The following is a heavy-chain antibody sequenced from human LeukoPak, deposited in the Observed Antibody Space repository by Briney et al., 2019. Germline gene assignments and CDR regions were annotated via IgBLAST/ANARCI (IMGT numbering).Heavy chain of an antibody. Sequence: GASVKVSCKASGYTFTGYYMHWVRQAPGQGLEWMGWINPNSGGTNYAQKFQGRVTMTRDTSISTAYMELSRLRSDDTAVYYCARGWYYYDSSGCCRGGPPFDYWGQGTLVTVSS. CDR3: ARGWYYYDSSGCCRGGPPFDY. J-gene: IGHJ4*02. V-gene: IGHV1-2*02. CDR2: INPNSGGT. CDR1: GYTFTGYY. D-gene: IGHD3-22*01.